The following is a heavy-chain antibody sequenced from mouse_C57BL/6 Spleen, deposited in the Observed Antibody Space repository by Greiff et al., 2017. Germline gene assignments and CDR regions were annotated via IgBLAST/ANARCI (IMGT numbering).Heavy chain of an antibody. V-gene: IGHV1-19*01. CDR3: AKLGYGSSYYAMDY. CDR1: GYTFTDYY. J-gene: IGHJ4*01. D-gene: IGHD1-1*01. CDR2: INPYNGGT. Sequence: VQLKESGPVLVKPGASVKMSCKASGYTFTDYYMNWVKQSHGKSLEWIGVINPYNGGTSYNQKFKGKATLTVDKSSSTAYMELNSLTSEDSAVYYCAKLGYGSSYYAMDYWGQGTSVTVSS.